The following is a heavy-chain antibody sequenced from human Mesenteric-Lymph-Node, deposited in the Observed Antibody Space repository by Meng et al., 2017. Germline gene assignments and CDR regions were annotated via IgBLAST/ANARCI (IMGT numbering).Heavy chain of an antibody. CDR2: IYTSGST. CDR3: ARGPYGSGSYWFDY. V-gene: IGHV4-59*10. Sequence: SETLSLTCAVYGGSFSGYYWSWIRQPAGKGLEWIGRIYTSGSTNYNPSLKSRVTISVDTSKNQFSLKLSSVTAADTAVYYCARGPYGSGSYWFDYWGQGTLVTVSS. CDR1: GGSFSGYY. J-gene: IGHJ4*02. D-gene: IGHD3-10*01.